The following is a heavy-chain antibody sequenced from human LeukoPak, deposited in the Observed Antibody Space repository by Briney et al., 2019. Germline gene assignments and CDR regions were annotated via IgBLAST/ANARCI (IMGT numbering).Heavy chain of an antibody. Sequence: NAGGSLRLSCAASGFTFSTYSMNWVRQAPGKGLEWVSSMSSGSSFIYYADSMKGRFTISRDNAKKSMYLQMNSLRAEDTAVYYCARDGRLLNYNMDVWGKGTTVTVSS. V-gene: IGHV3-21*01. CDR1: GFTFSTYS. J-gene: IGHJ6*03. D-gene: IGHD2-15*01. CDR3: ARDGRLLNYNMDV. CDR2: MSSGSSFI.